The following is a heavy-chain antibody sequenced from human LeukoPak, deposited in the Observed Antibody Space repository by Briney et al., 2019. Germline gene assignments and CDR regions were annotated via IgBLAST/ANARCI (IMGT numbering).Heavy chain of an antibody. J-gene: IGHJ3*02. V-gene: IGHV3-30-3*01. CDR2: ISYDGSNK. Sequence: GGSLRLSCAASGFTFSSYAMHWVRQAPGKGLEWVAVISYDGSNKYYADSVKGRFTISRDNSKNTLYLQMNSLRAEDTAVYYCAKDPEPCTTTSCYPAGAFDIWGQGTMVTVSS. D-gene: IGHD2-2*01. CDR1: GFTFSSYA. CDR3: AKDPEPCTTTSCYPAGAFDI.